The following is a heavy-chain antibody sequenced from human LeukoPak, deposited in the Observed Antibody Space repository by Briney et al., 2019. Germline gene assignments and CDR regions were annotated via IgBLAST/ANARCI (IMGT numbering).Heavy chain of an antibody. CDR3: ARALYSGGSQYYALIY. CDR1: GFTFSTYS. D-gene: IGHD2-15*01. V-gene: IGHV3-21*01. Sequence: PGGSLGLSCAASGFTFSTYSMNWVRQAPGKGLEWVSSISSSSTYIYYADSVKGRFTISRDNAKNSLYLQMNSLRAEDTAVYYCARALYSGGSQYYALIYWGQGTLVTVSS. CDR2: ISSSSTYI. J-gene: IGHJ4*02.